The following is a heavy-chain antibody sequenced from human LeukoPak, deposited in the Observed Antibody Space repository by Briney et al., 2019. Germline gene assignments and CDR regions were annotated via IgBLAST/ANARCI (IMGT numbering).Heavy chain of an antibody. J-gene: IGHJ6*02. D-gene: IGHD3-22*01. CDR3: ARDYYDSRDYYYGMDV. V-gene: IGHV4-31*03. CDR2: IYYSGST. Sequence: SETLSLTCTVSGGSISSGGYYWSWIRQHPGKGLEWIGYIYYSGSTYYNPSLKSRVTISVDTPKNQFSLKLSSVTAADTAVYYCARDYYDSRDYYYGMDVWGQGTTVTVSS. CDR1: GGSISSGGYY.